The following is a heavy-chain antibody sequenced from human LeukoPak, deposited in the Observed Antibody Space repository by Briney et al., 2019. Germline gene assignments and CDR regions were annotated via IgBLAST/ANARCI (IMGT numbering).Heavy chain of an antibody. V-gene: IGHV3-15*01. CDR3: TTDLYGRYQLLSDDY. D-gene: IGHD2-2*01. J-gene: IGHJ4*02. CDR1: GFTFSNAW. CDR2: IKSKTDGGTT. Sequence: GGSLRLSCAASGFTFSNAWMSWVRQAPGKGLEWVGRIKSKTDGGTTDYAAPVKGRFTISRDDSKNTLYLQMDSLKTEDTAVYYCTTDLYGRYQLLSDDYWGQGTLVTVSS.